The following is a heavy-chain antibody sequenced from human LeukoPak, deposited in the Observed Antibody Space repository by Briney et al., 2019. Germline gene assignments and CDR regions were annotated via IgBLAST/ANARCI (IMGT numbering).Heavy chain of an antibody. CDR3: ARYFGRN. CDR1: GFSLSDYF. CDR2: SSSTGRTV. J-gene: IGHJ4*02. Sequence: GGSLRLSCAASGFSLSDYFMSWVRQAPGKGPEWVSYSSSTGRTVYYADSVKGRFTTSRDNGKNSLYLQMNSLRAEDTAVYYCARYFGRNWGQGTLVTVSS. V-gene: IGHV3-11*01. D-gene: IGHD3-3*01.